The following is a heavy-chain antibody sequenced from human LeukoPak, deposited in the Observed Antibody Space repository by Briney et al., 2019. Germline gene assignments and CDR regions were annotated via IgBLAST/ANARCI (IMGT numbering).Heavy chain of an antibody. CDR3: ARDSEVRVIVVVPAAYYYYGMDV. J-gene: IGHJ6*02. D-gene: IGHD2-2*01. Sequence: EASVKVSCKASGYTFTGYYMHWVRQAPGQGLEWMGWINPNSGGTNYAQKFQGRVTMTRDTSISTAYMELSRLRSDDTAVYYCARDSEVRVIVVVPAAYYYYGMDVWGQGTTVTVSS. CDR1: GYTFTGYY. V-gene: IGHV1-2*02. CDR2: INPNSGGT.